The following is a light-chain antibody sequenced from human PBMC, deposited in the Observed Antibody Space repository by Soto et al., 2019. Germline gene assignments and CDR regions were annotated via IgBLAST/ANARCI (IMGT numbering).Light chain of an antibody. V-gene: IGLV2-18*02. CDR3: SSYTSSDTYV. Sequence: QSALTQPPSVSGSPGQSVTISCTGTSSDVGSYNRVSWYQQPPGTAPKLMIYEVTNRPSGVPDRFSGSKSGNTASLTISGLQAEDEADYYCSSYTSSDTYVFRTGTKHTVL. CDR1: SSDVGSYNR. CDR2: EVT. J-gene: IGLJ1*01.